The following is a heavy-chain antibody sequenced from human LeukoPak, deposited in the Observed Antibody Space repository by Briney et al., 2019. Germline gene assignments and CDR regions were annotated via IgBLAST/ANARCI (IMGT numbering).Heavy chain of an antibody. D-gene: IGHD6-13*01. J-gene: IGHJ5*02. V-gene: IGHV3-7*04. CDR1: GFTFSNYW. CDR2: MKQDGSEN. Sequence: PGGSLRLSCAASGFTFSNYWMSWVRQAPGKGLEWVVNMKQDGSENYYVDSVKGRFTISRDNAKNSLYLQMNSLRAEDMAVYYCARALYSSSFHWFDRWGQGTLVTVSS. CDR3: ARALYSSSFHWFDR.